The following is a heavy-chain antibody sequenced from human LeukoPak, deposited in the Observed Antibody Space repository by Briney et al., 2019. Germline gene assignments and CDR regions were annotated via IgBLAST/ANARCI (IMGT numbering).Heavy chain of an antibody. J-gene: IGHJ6*02. CDR2: MNPNSGNT. D-gene: IGHD3-3*01. CDR3: AGYPPLLRFLEWSYYYYGMDV. CDR1: GYTFTSYD. V-gene: IGHV1-8*01. Sequence: ASVKVSCKASGYTFTSYDINWVRQATGQGLEWMGWMNPNSGNTGYAQKFQGRVTMTRNTSISTAYMELSSLRSEDTAVYYCAGYPPLLRFLEWSYYYYGMDVWGQGTTVTVSS.